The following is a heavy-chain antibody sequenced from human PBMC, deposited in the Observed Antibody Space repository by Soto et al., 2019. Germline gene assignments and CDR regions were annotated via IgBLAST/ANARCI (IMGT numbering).Heavy chain of an antibody. J-gene: IGHJ4*02. D-gene: IGHD3-22*01. CDR3: ARRPSSGYAYYFDY. CDR2: IFYTGST. V-gene: IGHV4-39*01. Sequence: SETLSLTCSVSDDSISSSTYYWGWIRHPPGKGLEWLGYIFYTGSTYKNPSLKSRVTISADSSKNQFSVNLTSVTATDTAVYYCARRPSSGYAYYFDYWGQGILVTVSS. CDR1: DDSISSSTYY.